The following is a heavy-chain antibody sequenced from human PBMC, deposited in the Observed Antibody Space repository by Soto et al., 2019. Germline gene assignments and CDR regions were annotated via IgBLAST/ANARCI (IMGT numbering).Heavy chain of an antibody. Sequence: DSLKISCQCSGYSFTSYWIGLVLQMPGKGLEWMGIIYPGDSDTRYSPSFQGQVTISADKSISTAYLQWSSLKASDTAMYYYDSSGYYLNSYYYYGMDVWGQGTTVTVSS. D-gene: IGHD3-22*01. J-gene: IGHJ6*02. V-gene: IGHV5-51*01. CDR2: IYPGDSDT. CDR1: GYSFTSYW. CDR3: DSSGYYLNSYYYYGMDV.